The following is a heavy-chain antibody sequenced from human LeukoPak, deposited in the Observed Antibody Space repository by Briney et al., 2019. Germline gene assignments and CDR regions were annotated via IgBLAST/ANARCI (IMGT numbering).Heavy chain of an antibody. CDR2: MNPNSGNT. CDR3: ARGRRDYDYVWGSYRSTVTDY. Sequence: ASVKVSCTASGYTFTSYDINWVRQATGQGLEWMGWMNPNSGNTGYAQKFQGRVTMTRNTSISTAYMELSSLRSEDTAVYYCARGRRDYDYVWGSYRSTVTDYWGQGTLVTVSS. J-gene: IGHJ4*02. V-gene: IGHV1-8*01. CDR1: GYTFTSYD. D-gene: IGHD3-16*02.